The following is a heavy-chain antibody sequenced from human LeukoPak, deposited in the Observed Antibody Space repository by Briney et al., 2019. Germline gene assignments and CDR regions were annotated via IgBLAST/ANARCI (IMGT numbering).Heavy chain of an antibody. CDR2: IIPIFGTA. J-gene: IGHJ3*02. V-gene: IGHV1-69*13. CDR1: GDTFSRYA. Sequence: SVKVSSKASGDTFSRYAISWVRQAPGQGLKWMGGIIPIFGTADYAQKFQGRVTITADESTSTAYMELSSLRSEDTAVYYCARGRPYAFDIWGQGTMVTVSS. CDR3: ARGRPYAFDI.